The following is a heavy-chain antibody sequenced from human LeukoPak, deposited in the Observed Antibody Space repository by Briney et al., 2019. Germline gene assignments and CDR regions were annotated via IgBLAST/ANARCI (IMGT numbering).Heavy chain of an antibody. Sequence: GGSLRLSCAASGFTFSSYWMSWVRQAPGKGLEWVATINEDGSKDYYLDSVKGRFIISRDNAKKSLYLQTTSLRVEDTAMYYCARGRLPQSYEGFKYWGQGIPVTVSS. CDR3: ARGRLPQSYEGFKY. J-gene: IGHJ4*02. CDR2: INEDGSKD. D-gene: IGHD4-11*01. CDR1: GFTFSSYW. V-gene: IGHV3-7*01.